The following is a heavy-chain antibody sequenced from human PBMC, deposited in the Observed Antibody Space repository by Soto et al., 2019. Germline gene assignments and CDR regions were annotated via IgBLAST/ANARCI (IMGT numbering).Heavy chain of an antibody. CDR1: GFTFSSFH. Sequence: GGSLRLSCAASGFTFSSFHMNWVRQAPGEGLEWVSSISRNGNYIYYADSVKGRFTISRDNAENSLYLQMNSLRAEDTAVYYCARVFGVSSRPRGYYYYYMDVWGKGTTVTV. V-gene: IGHV3-21*01. CDR3: ARVFGVSSRPRGYYYYYMDV. D-gene: IGHD3-3*01. J-gene: IGHJ6*03. CDR2: ISRNGNYI.